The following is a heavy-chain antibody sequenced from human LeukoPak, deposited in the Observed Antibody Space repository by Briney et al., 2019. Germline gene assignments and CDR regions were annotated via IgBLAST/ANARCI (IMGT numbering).Heavy chain of an antibody. CDR2: INHSGST. J-gene: IGHJ4*02. Sequence: SETLSLTCAVYGGSFSGYYWSWIRQPPGKGLEWIGEINHSGSTNYNPSLKSRVTISVDTPKNQSSLKLSSVTAADPAVYYCARTHSSSWYGNFDYWGQGTMVTVSS. V-gene: IGHV4-34*01. CDR3: ARTHSSSWYGNFDY. CDR1: GGSFSGYY. D-gene: IGHD6-13*01.